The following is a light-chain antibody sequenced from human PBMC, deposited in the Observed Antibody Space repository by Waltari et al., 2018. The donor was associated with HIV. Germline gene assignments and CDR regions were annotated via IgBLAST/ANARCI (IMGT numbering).Light chain of an antibody. V-gene: IGLV1-51*02. CDR3: GTCDSSLSAAV. J-gene: IGLJ2*01. CDR2: EKK. Sequence: QSVLTQPPSVYAAPEQKVTISCSGSSSNIENNYVSCNQQHPEKTPKLLIFEKKKRASGIYDLFSGSKSGTSATLGISGLQTGDEAVYYCGTCDSSLSAAVFGGGTKLTVL. CDR1: SSNIENNY.